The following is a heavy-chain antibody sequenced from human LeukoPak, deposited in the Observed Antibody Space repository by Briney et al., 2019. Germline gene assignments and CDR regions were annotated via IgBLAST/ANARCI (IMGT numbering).Heavy chain of an antibody. CDR1: GGSISNYY. CDR2: IYYSGST. V-gene: IGHV4-59*01. CDR3: ARLTGEFFDF. D-gene: IGHD7-27*01. J-gene: IGHJ4*02. Sequence: SETLSLTCTVSGGSISNYYWSWIRQPPGQGLEWIGYIYYSGSTNHNPSLKSRVTISVDTSMNQFSLKLSSVNAADTAVYYCARLTGEFFDFWGQGTLVTVSS.